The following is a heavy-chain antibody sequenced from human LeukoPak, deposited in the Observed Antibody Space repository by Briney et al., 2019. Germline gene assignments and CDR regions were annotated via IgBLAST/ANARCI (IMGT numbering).Heavy chain of an antibody. J-gene: IGHJ6*03. D-gene: IGHD3-22*01. CDR3: ARDLTQLTYYYDSSGYHRSSYYYYYMDV. V-gene: IGHV1-69*05. CDR1: GGTFSSCA. Sequence: SVKVSCKASGGTFSSCAISWVRQAPGQGLEWMGGIIPIFGTANYAQKFQGRVTITTDESTSTAYMELSSLRSEDTAVYYCARDLTQLTYYYDSSGYHRSSYYYYYMDVWGKGTTVTVSS. CDR2: IIPIFGTA.